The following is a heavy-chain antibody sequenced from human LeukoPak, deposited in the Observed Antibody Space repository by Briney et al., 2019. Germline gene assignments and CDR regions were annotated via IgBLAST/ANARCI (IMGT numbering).Heavy chain of an antibody. CDR1: GYTFSSYA. CDR3: VRDDYRDSGNKNWFDP. V-gene: IGHV7-4-1*02. J-gene: IGHJ5*02. CDR2: INTNTGNP. D-gene: IGHD3-10*01. Sequence: ASVKVSRKASGYTFSSYAINWVRQAPGQGLEWMGWINTNTGNPAYAQGFTGRFVFSLDSSVNTAYLQISSLKAEDTAVYYCVRDDYRDSGNKNWFDPWGQGTLVTVSP.